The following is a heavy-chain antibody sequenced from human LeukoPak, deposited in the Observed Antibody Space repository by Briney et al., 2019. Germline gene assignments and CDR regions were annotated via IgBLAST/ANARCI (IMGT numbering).Heavy chain of an antibody. CDR2: ICTSGSS. D-gene: IGHD2-21*01. Sequence: PSETLSLTCTVSGGSISSGSYYWSWIRQPAGKGLEWIGRICTSGSSNYNPSLKSRVTISVDTSKNQFSLKLSSVTAADTAVYYCARGVVIAPQTFDYWGQGTLVTVSS. CDR3: ARGVVIAPQTFDY. CDR1: GGSISSGSYY. V-gene: IGHV4-61*02. J-gene: IGHJ4*02.